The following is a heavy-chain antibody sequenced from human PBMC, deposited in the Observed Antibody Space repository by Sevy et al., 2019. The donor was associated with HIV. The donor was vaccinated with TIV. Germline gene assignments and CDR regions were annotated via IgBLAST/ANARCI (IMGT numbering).Heavy chain of an antibody. Sequence: SETLSLTCAVSGYSISSGYYWGWIRQPPGKGLEWIGSIYHSGSTYYNPSLKSRVTISVDTSKNQFSLKLSSVTAADTAVYYCARADPIVVGPAAKRGWFDPWGQGTLVTVSS. V-gene: IGHV4-38-2*01. CDR3: ARADPIVVGPAAKRGWFDP. CDR1: GYSISSGYY. J-gene: IGHJ5*02. D-gene: IGHD2-2*01. CDR2: IYHSGST.